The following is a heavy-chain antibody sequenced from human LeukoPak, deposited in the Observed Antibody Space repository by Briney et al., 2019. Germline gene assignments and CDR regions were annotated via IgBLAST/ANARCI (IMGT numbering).Heavy chain of an antibody. CDR3: ARDHFRYCSGGSCYPLDY. CDR2: IIPIFGTA. V-gene: IGHV1-69*05. CDR1: GGTFSSYA. D-gene: IGHD2-15*01. Sequence: ASVKVSCTASGGTFSSYAISWVRQAPGQGLEWMGGIIPIFGTANYAQKFQGRVTMTTDTSTSTAYMELRSLRSDDTAVYYCARDHFRYCSGGSCYPLDYWGQGTLVTVSS. J-gene: IGHJ4*02.